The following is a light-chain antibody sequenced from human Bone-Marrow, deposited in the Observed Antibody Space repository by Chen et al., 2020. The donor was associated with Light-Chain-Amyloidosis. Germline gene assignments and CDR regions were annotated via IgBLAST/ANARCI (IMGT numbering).Light chain of an antibody. J-gene: IGLJ3*02. Sequence: NFLLPQPNSVSESPGKTLFISCTRGSGSIATNYVQWYQQRPGSSPTTVIYEDDQRPSGVPDRFSGSIDRSSNSASLTISGLKTEDEADYYCQSYQGSSQGVFGGGTKLTVL. CDR1: SGSIATNY. CDR2: EDD. CDR3: QSYQGSSQGV. V-gene: IGLV6-57*01.